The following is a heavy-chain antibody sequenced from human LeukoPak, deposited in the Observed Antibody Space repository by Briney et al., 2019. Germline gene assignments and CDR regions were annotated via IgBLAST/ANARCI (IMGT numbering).Heavy chain of an antibody. CDR1: GGSFSGYY. CDR2: INHSGST. Sequence: PSETLSLTCAVYGGSFSGYYWSWIRQPPGKGLEWIGEINHSGSTNYNPSLKSRVTISVDTSKNQFSLKLSSVTAADTAVYYCARKSLITFGGVSAFDYWGQGTLVTVSS. V-gene: IGHV4-34*01. D-gene: IGHD3-16*01. J-gene: IGHJ4*02. CDR3: ARKSLITFGGVSAFDY.